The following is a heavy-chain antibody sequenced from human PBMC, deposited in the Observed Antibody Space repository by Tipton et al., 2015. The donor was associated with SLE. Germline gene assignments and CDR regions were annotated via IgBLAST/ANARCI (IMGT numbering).Heavy chain of an antibody. Sequence: TLSLTCTVSGGSITNYYWSWIRQPPGKGLEWIGYIYYSGTTNYNPSLKSRVTMSLDTSKNQFSLKLSSVTAADTAVYYCAREVAAPVNWFDPWGQGTPVTVSS. CDR1: GGSITNYY. V-gene: IGHV4-59*01. J-gene: IGHJ5*02. CDR2: IYYSGTT. D-gene: IGHD6-13*01. CDR3: AREVAAPVNWFDP.